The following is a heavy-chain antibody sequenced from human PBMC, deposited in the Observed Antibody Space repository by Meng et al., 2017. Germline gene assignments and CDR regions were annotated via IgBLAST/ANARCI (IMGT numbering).Heavy chain of an antibody. CDR1: GYTFTGYY. CDR3: ARGYSSGWYFFDY. D-gene: IGHD6-19*01. V-gene: IGHV1-2*02. J-gene: IGHJ4*02. Sequence: QGRLGEAGAEVKKPGDSVKGSCKAAGYTFTGYYMHWVRQAPGQGLEWMGWINPNSGGTNYAQKFQGRVTMTRDTSISTAYMELSRLRSDDTAVYYCARGYSSGWYFFDYWGQGTLVTVSS. CDR2: INPNSGGT.